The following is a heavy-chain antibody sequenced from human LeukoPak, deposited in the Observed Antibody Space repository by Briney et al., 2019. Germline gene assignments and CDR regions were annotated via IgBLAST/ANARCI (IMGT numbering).Heavy chain of an antibody. Sequence: GESLKISCKGSGYSFTSYWIGWVRQMPGKGLEWMGIMYPGDSDTRYSPSFQGQVTISADKSISTAYLQWSSLKASDTAMYYCARCMTPYYDFWSGYCDWFDPWGQGTLVTVSS. CDR2: MYPGDSDT. J-gene: IGHJ5*02. CDR3: ARCMTPYYDFWSGYCDWFDP. CDR1: GYSFTSYW. D-gene: IGHD3-3*01. V-gene: IGHV5-51*01.